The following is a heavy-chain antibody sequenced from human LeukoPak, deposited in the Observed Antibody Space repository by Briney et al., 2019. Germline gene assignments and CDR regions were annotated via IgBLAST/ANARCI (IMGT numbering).Heavy chain of an antibody. Sequence: PGGSLRLSCAASGFTFSSYEMNWVRQAPGKGLEWVSYISSSGSTIYYADSVKGRFTISRDNAKNSLYLQMNSLRAEDTAVYYCARDPGDYGDSYFDYWGQGTPVTVSS. CDR2: ISSSGSTI. J-gene: IGHJ4*02. CDR1: GFTFSSYE. CDR3: ARDPGDYGDSYFDY. V-gene: IGHV3-48*03. D-gene: IGHD4-17*01.